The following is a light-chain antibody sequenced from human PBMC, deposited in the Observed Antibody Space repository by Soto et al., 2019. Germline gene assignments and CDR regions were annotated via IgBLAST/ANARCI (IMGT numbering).Light chain of an antibody. CDR1: QSISSW. Sequence: DIQMTQSPSTLSASVGDRVTITCRASQSISSWLAWYQHKPGKAPKLLIYKASSLESGVPSRFSGSGSWTEFTLTISTLQPEDFASYYCLQYNSHSWTFGQETKVEMK. CDR3: LQYNSHSWT. J-gene: IGKJ1*01. V-gene: IGKV1-5*03. CDR2: KAS.